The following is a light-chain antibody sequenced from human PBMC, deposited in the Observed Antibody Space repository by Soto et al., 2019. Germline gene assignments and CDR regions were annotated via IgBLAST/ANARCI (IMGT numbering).Light chain of an antibody. V-gene: IGLV2-8*01. Sequence: QSVLTQPPSASGSPGQSVTISCAGTSSDVGGYNYVSWYQQYPGKVPKLMIYEVSERPSGVPDRFSGSKSGNTAFLTVSGLQAEDEADYYCAAWDDSLNAYVFGPGTKLTVL. J-gene: IGLJ1*01. CDR1: SSDVGGYNY. CDR2: EVS. CDR3: AAWDDSLNAYV.